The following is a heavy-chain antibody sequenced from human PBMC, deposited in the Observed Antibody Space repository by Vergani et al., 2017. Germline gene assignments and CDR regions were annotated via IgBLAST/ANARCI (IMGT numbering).Heavy chain of an antibody. Sequence: QVQLQQWGAGLLKPSETLSLPCAVYGGSFSGYYWSWIRQPPGKGLEWIGEINHSGSTNYNPSLKSRVTRSVDTSKNQFSLKLSSVTAADTAVYYCVSSSRYYYYYMDVWGKGTTVTVSS. CDR2: INHSGST. V-gene: IGHV4-34*01. J-gene: IGHJ6*03. D-gene: IGHD6-25*01. CDR3: VSSSRYYYYYMDV. CDR1: GGSFSGYY.